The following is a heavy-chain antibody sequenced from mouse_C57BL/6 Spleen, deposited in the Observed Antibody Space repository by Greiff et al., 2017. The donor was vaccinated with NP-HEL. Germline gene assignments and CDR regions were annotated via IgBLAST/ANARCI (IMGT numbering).Heavy chain of an antibody. CDR1: GYTFTSYT. V-gene: IGHV1-4*01. J-gene: IGHJ2*01. CDR2: INPSSGYT. CDR3: AGMGTTVVAGDYFDY. D-gene: IGHD1-1*01. Sequence: VQLQQSGAELARPGASVKMSCKASGYTFTSYTMHWVNQRPGQGLEWIGYINPSSGYTKYNQKFKDKATLTADKSSRTAYMQLSSLTSEDSAVYYCAGMGTTVVAGDYFDYWGQGTTLTVSS.